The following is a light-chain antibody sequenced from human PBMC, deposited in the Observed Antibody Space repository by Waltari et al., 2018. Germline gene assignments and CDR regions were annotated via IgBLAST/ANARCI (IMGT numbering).Light chain of an antibody. V-gene: IGLV1-47*01. J-gene: IGLJ3*02. CDR1: SSNIGGNY. CDR2: KNN. CDR3: AAWDDSLSGWV. Sequence: QSVLSQPPSASGTPGQRVTISCSGSSSNIGGNYVYWYQQLPGTAPKLLIYKNNQRPSGVPDRFSGSKSGSSVYLAISGLRSEDEADYYCAAWDDSLSGWVFGGGTKVTVL.